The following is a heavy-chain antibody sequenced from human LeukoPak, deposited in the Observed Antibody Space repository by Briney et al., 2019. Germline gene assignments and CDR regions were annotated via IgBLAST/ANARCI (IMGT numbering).Heavy chain of an antibody. CDR3: ATREPSAWFFDY. J-gene: IGHJ4*02. V-gene: IGHV4-34*01. Sequence: SETLSFTCAVYGGSFTAYSWTWIRQPPGKGPEWIGEINDGGGTKYNSSLKSRVTISVDTSKRHFSLILSSVSAADTAVYYCATREPSAWFFDYWGQGTLVTVSS. CDR2: INDGGGT. CDR1: GGSFTAYS. D-gene: IGHD6-19*01.